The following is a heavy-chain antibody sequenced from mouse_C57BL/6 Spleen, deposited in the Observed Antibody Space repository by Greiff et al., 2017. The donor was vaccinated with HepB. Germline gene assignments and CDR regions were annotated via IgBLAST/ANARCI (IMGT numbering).Heavy chain of an antibody. CDR2: IYPGDGDT. V-gene: IGHV1-82*01. CDR1: GYAFSSSW. Sequence: QVQLQQSGPELVKPGASVKISCKASGYAFSSSWMNWVKQRPGKGLEWIGRIYPGDGDTNYNGKFKGKATLTADKSSSTAYMQLSSLTSEDSAVYFCARDLDSSGYYWGQSTTLTVSS. D-gene: IGHD3-2*02. CDR3: ARDLDSSGYY. J-gene: IGHJ2*01.